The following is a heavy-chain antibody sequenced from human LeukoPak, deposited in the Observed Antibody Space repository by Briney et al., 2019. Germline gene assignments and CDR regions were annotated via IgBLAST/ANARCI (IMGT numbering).Heavy chain of an antibody. D-gene: IGHD3-10*01. Sequence: SETLSLTCTVSGGSTSSYYWNWIRQPPGKGLEWIGYIYYSGSTNYNPSLKSRVTISVDTSKNQFSLKLSSVTAADTAVYYCARHSRGSGSPAWGQGTLVTVSS. CDR3: ARHSRGSGSPA. J-gene: IGHJ5*02. CDR1: GGSTSSYY. CDR2: IYYSGST. V-gene: IGHV4-59*08.